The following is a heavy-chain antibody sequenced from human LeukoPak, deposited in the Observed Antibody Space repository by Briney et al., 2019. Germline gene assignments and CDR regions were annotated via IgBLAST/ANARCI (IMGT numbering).Heavy chain of an antibody. J-gene: IGHJ3*02. CDR1: GGSFIGYY. CDR2: INHSGST. D-gene: IGHD3-22*01. CDR3: AREGLNAFDI. Sequence: PSETLSLTCAVYGGSFIGYYWSWIRQPPGKGLEWIGEINHSGSTNYNPSLKSRVTISVDTSKNQFSLKLSSVTAADTAVYYCAREGLNAFDIWGQGTMVTVSS. V-gene: IGHV4-34*01.